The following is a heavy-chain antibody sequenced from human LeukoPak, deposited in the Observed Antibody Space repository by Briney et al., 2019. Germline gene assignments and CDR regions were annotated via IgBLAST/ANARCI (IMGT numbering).Heavy chain of an antibody. D-gene: IGHD3-22*01. J-gene: IGHJ4*02. CDR1: GYSFTSYW. Sequence: GESLKISCKGSGYSFTSYWIGWVRQMPGKGLEWMGIIYPGDSDTRYSPSFQGQVTISADTSISTAYMELSRLRSDDTAVYYCARVKTMIIVVSLFDYWGQGTLVTVSS. CDR2: IYPGDSDT. CDR3: ARVKTMIIVVSLFDY. V-gene: IGHV5-51*01.